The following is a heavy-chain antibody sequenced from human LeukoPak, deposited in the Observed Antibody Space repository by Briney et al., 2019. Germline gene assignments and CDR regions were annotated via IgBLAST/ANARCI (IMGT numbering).Heavy chain of an antibody. D-gene: IGHD3-10*01. CDR2: INVGGDT. J-gene: IGHJ5*02. Sequence: GGSLRLSCAASGFSVSTKYMSWGRQAPGKGLEWVSIINVGGDTYYADSVKGRFTISGDTSKNTVYLQMDNLRAEDTAVYYCARGQGFLLDLWGQGTLVTVSS. CDR3: ARGQGFLLDL. CDR1: GFSVSTKY. V-gene: IGHV3-53*01.